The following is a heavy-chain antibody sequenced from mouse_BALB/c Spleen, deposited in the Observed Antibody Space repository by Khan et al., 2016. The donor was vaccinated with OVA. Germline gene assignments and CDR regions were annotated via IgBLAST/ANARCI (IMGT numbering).Heavy chain of an antibody. CDR2: IGYSGST. D-gene: IGHD2-1*01. Sequence: EVQLQESGPSLVKPSQTLSLTCSVTGDSITSGYWNWIRKFPGNKVEYMGYIGYSGSTYYNPSLKSRISITRDTSKNQCYLQLNSVTTEDTATYYCARCGNPRWYFDVWGAGTTVTVSS. V-gene: IGHV3-8*02. CDR3: ARCGNPRWYFDV. CDR1: GDSITSGY. J-gene: IGHJ1*01.